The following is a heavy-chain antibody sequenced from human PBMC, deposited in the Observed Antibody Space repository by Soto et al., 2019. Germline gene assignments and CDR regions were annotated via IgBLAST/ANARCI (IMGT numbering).Heavy chain of an antibody. D-gene: IGHD3-22*01. CDR2: INHSGST. CDR3: ARVRNYYDSSGPFDY. Sequence: SETLSLTCAVYGGSFSGYYWSWIRQPPGKGLEWIGEINHSGSTNYNPSLKSRVTISVDTSKNQFSLKLSSVTAADTAVYYCARVRNYYDSSGPFDYWGQGTLVTVSS. J-gene: IGHJ4*02. CDR1: GGSFSGYY. V-gene: IGHV4-34*01.